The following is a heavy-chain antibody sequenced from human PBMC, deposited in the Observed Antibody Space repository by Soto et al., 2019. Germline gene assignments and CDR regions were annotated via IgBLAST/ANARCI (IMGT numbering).Heavy chain of an antibody. J-gene: IGHJ6*03. D-gene: IGHD4-17*01. CDR1: GGSFSGYY. CDR3: ARLGVGVTIENLSSRDYYYYMDV. Sequence: PSETLSLTCAVYGGSFSGYYWSWIRQPPGKGLEWIGEINHSGSTNYNPSLKSRVTISVDTSKNQSSLKLSSVTAADTAVYYCARLGVGVTIENLSSRDYYYYMDVWGKGTTVTVSS. CDR2: INHSGST. V-gene: IGHV4-34*01.